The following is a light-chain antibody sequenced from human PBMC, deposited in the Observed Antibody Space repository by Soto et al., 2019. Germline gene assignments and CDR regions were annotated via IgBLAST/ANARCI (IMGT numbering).Light chain of an antibody. V-gene: IGLV1-44*01. J-gene: IGLJ3*02. CDR1: NSNIGRYS. CDR2: SDD. Sequence: QSVLTQPPSLSGTPGQRVTIPCPGSNSNIGRYSVNWNQHFPGTAPKILIYSDDERPSGVPDRFSGSKSGTSASLAISGLQSEDEAEYYCAAWDDNLNGPLFGGGTKLTVL. CDR3: AAWDDNLNGPL.